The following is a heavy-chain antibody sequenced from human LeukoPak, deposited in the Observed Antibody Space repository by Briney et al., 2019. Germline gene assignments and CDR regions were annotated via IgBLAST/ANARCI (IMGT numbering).Heavy chain of an antibody. V-gene: IGHV4-61*01. J-gene: IGHJ5*02. Sequence: SETLSLTCTVSGGSVSSGSYYWSWIRQPPGKGLEWIGYIYYSGSTNYNPSLKSRVTISVDTSKNQFSLKLSSVTAADTAVYYCARGSSGYYYVRFDPWGQGTLVTVSS. D-gene: IGHD3-22*01. CDR3: ARGSSGYYYVRFDP. CDR1: GGSVSSGSYY. CDR2: IYYSGST.